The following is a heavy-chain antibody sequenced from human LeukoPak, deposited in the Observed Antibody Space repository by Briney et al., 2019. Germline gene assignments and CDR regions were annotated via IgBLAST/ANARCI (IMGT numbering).Heavy chain of an antibody. CDR3: ARVVRAGAYYYDSSGYRTGGYHYGMDV. CDR1: GGSFSGYY. CDR2: INHSGST. V-gene: IGHV4-34*01. J-gene: IGHJ6*02. Sequence: SETLSLTCAVYGGSFSGYYWSWIRQPPGKGLEWIGEINHSGSTNYNPSLKSRVTISVDTSKNQFSLKLSSVTAADTAVYYCARVVRAGAYYYDSSGYRTGGYHYGMDVWGQGTTVTVSS. D-gene: IGHD3-22*01.